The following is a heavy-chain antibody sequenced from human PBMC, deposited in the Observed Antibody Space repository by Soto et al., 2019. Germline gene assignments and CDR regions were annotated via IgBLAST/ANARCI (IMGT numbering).Heavy chain of an antibody. CDR1: GFTFSSYW. J-gene: IGHJ4*02. D-gene: IGHD6-13*01. Sequence: EVQLVESGGGLVQPGGSLRLSCAASGFTFSSYWMSWVRQAPGKGLEWVANINPDGDKKYYVDSVRGRITISRDNARNSLYLQINSLRVDDTAVYYCARGRDSGSWYYFDYWGQGTLVTGSS. CDR2: INPDGDKK. V-gene: IGHV3-7*04. CDR3: ARGRDSGSWYYFDY.